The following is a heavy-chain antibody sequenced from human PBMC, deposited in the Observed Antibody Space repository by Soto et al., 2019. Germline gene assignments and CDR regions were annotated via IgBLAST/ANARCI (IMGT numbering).Heavy chain of an antibody. CDR1: GYTFTSYA. CDR3: SRAVSVPADFDY. D-gene: IGHD6-19*01. CDR2: INAGNGNT. Sequence: QVQLVQSGAEEKKPGASVKVSCKASGYTFTSYAMHWVRQAPGQRLEWMGWINAGNGNTKYSQKFQGRVTITRDTSASTAYMEFSCLRSEDTAVYFSSRAVSVPADFDYWGQGTLVTVSS. V-gene: IGHV1-3*05. J-gene: IGHJ4*02.